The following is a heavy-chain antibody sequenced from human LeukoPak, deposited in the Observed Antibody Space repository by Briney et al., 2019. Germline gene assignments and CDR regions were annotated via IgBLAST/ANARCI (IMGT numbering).Heavy chain of an antibody. V-gene: IGHV3-74*01. D-gene: IGHD7-27*01. CDR2: INTDGSST. J-gene: IGHJ4*02. Sequence: GGSLRLSCAASGFIFSSYWMHWVRHAPGKGLAWVSRINTDGSSTSYADSVKGRFTISRDDAKNSLYLQMNSLRADDTAVYYCARLGNGEFDYWGQGALVTVSS. CDR1: GFIFSSYW. CDR3: ARLGNGEFDY.